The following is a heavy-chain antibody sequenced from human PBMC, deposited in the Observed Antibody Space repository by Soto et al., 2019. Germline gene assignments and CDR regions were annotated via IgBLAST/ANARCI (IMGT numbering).Heavy chain of an antibody. Sequence: SETLSLTCTVSGGSISGYYWNWIRQPAGKGLEWIGRIYSAESTNYNPSLKSRVTMSLDTSKNQFSLRLSSVTAADTAVYYCARDYYSSSGSSPSYFDYWGHGTLVTVSS. CDR1: GGSISGYY. V-gene: IGHV4-4*07. CDR3: ARDYYSSSGSSPSYFDY. CDR2: IYSAEST. J-gene: IGHJ4*01. D-gene: IGHD3-10*01.